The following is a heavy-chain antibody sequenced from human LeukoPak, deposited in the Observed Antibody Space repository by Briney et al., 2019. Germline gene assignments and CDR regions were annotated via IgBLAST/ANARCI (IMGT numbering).Heavy chain of an antibody. D-gene: IGHD4-17*01. CDR1: GGSISSYY. CDR3: ATDYGDYVGHVVPFDY. Sequence: SETLSLTCTVSGGSISSYYWSWIRQSPGKGLEWIAYVSYSRSINYNPSLKSRVTISVDTSKNQFSLKLSSVTAADTAVYYCATDYGDYVGHVVPFDYWGQGTLVTVSS. CDR2: VSYSRSI. J-gene: IGHJ4*02. V-gene: IGHV4-59*01.